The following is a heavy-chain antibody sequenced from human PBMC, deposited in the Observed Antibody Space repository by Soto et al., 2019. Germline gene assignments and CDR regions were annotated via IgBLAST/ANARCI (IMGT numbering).Heavy chain of an antibody. CDR3: GRGRSGQIVVFY. V-gene: IGHV1-2*02. CDR2: IGPESGAT. D-gene: IGHD5-12*01. CDR1: GYAFTGHY. Sequence: ASVKVSCKASGYAFTGHYIHWVRQAPEQGPEWMGEIGPESGATRYAQKFQGRVTMTRDMSITTVYMELNNLSPDDTAVYYCGRGRSGQIVVFYWGQGTPVTVSS. J-gene: IGHJ4*02.